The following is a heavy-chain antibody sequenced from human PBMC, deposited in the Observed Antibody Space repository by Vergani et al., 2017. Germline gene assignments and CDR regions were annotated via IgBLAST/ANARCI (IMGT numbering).Heavy chain of an antibody. CDR3: ARSPATTVTTIFYSRWFDP. V-gene: IGHV3-21*01. D-gene: IGHD4-11*01. J-gene: IGHJ5*02. CDR1: GFTFSSYS. Sequence: EVQLVESGGGLVKPGGSLRLSCAASGFTFSSYSMNWVRQAPGKGLEWVSSISSSSSYIYYADSVKGRFTISRDNAKNSLYLQMNSLRAEDTAVYYCARSPATTVTTIFYSRWFDPWGQGTLVTVSS. CDR2: ISSSSSYI.